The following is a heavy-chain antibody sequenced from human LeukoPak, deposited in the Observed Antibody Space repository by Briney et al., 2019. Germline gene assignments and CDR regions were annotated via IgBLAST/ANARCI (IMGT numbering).Heavy chain of an antibody. CDR3: ARSGGSGTYYDGSFDY. CDR2: IYTSGST. J-gene: IGHJ4*02. D-gene: IGHD1-26*01. V-gene: IGHV4-61*02. Sequence: SETLSLTCTVSGGSISSNSYYWSWIRQAAGKGLEWIGRIYTSGSTAYNPSLKSRVTMSVDTSKNQFSPKLYSVTAADTAVYYCARSGGSGTYYDGSFDYWGQGTLVTVSS. CDR1: GGSISSNSYY.